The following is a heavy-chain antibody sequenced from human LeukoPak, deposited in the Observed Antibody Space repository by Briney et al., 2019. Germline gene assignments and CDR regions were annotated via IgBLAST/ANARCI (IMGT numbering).Heavy chain of an antibody. CDR3: AREKGTRTYYYYMDV. Sequence: GASVKVSCKASGYTFTSYYMHWMRQAPGQGLEWMGIINPSGGSTSYAQKFQGRVTMTRDMSTSTVYMELSSLRSEDTAVYYCAREKGTRTYYYYMDVWGKGTTVTVSS. D-gene: IGHD3-10*01. J-gene: IGHJ6*03. CDR1: GYTFTSYY. CDR2: INPSGGST. V-gene: IGHV1-46*01.